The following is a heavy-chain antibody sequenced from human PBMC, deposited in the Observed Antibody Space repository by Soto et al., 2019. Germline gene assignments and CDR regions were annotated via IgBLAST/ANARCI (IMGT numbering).Heavy chain of an antibody. CDR3: ARIIYDFWGGYPDFMDV. D-gene: IGHD3-3*01. CDR1: GFSLSNARMG. J-gene: IGHJ6*03. Sequence: QVTLKESGPVRVKPTETLTLTSTDSGFSLSNARMGVSWIRRPPGKALKWLAHIFSNDEKSYSTSLKSRLTISNDTSKSQVVLTMTNMDTVDTATYYCARIIYDFWGGYPDFMDVWGKGTTVTVSS. V-gene: IGHV2-26*01. CDR2: IFSNDEK.